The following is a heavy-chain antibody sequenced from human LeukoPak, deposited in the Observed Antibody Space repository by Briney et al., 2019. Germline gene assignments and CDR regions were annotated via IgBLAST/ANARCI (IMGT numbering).Heavy chain of an antibody. D-gene: IGHD3-16*02. CDR1: GGSFSGYY. Sequence: SSETLSLTCAVYGGSFSGYYWSWIRQPPGKGLEWIGEINHSGSTNYNPSLKSRVTISVDTSKNQFSLKLSSVTAADTAVYYCARGRGYDYVWGSYRSWVYFDYWGQGTLVTVSS. V-gene: IGHV4-34*01. CDR2: INHSGST. CDR3: ARGRGYDYVWGSYRSWVYFDY. J-gene: IGHJ4*02.